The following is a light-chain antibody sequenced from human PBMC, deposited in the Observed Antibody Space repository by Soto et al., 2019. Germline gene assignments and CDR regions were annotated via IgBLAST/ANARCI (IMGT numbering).Light chain of an antibody. CDR2: GAY. Sequence: EIVVTQSPATLSVSPGETVTLSCRVSQSVSSSLAWYQQKPGQAPRLLFSGAYTRATGIPARFSGSGSGTEFTLTISGLQSEDFAVYYCQQYYNWPQLTFGGGTKVDIK. CDR1: QSVSSS. CDR3: QQYYNWPQLT. J-gene: IGKJ4*01. V-gene: IGKV3-15*01.